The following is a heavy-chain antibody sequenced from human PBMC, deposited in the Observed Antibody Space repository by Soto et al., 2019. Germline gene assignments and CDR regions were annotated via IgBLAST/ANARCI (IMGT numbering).Heavy chain of an antibody. CDR3: ARARTRRGYSGYDRFDY. D-gene: IGHD5-12*01. V-gene: IGHV1-69*13. J-gene: IGHJ4*02. CDR2: IIPIFGTA. CDR1: GGTFSSYA. Sequence: SVKVSFKASGGTFSSYAISWVRQAPGQGLEWMGGIIPIFGTANYAQKFQGRVTITADESTSTAYMELSSLRSEDTAVYYCARARTRRGYSGYDRFDYWGQGTLVTVSS.